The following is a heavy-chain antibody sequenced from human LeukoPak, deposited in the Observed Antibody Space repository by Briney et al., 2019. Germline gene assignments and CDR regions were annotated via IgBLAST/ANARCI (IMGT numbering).Heavy chain of an antibody. CDR3: AKHGTYYDFWSGQYYFDY. CDR1: GFTFSSHA. D-gene: IGHD3-3*01. V-gene: IGHV3-23*01. J-gene: IGHJ4*02. Sequence: AGGSLRLSCAASGFTFSSHAMSWVRQAPGKGLEWVSGISGSGDSTNYADSVKGRFTISRDNSRNTLYLQMNSLRAEDTAVYYCAKHGTYYDFWSGQYYFDYWGQGTLVTVSS. CDR2: ISGSGDST.